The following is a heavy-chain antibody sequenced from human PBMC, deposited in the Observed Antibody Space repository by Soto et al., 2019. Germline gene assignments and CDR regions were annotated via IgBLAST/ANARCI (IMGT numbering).Heavy chain of an antibody. J-gene: IGHJ5*02. D-gene: IGHD3-22*01. CDR3: AVDFTYYYDSSGLNWFDP. CDR2: MNPNSGNT. CDR1: GYTFTSYD. Sequence: QVQLVQSGAEVKKPGASVKVSCKASGYTFTSYDINWVRQATGQGLEWMGWMNPNSGNTGYAQKFQGRVTMTRNTSISTAYMELSSLRSEDTAVYYCAVDFTYYYDSSGLNWFDPWGQGTLVTVSS. V-gene: IGHV1-8*01.